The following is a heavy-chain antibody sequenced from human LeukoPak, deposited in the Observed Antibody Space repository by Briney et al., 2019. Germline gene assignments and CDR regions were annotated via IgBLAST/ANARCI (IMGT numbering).Heavy chain of an antibody. D-gene: IGHD5-12*01. CDR3: ALRRALATIVDFDL. V-gene: IGHV1-69*06. CDR1: GGTFSSYA. CDR2: IIPIFGTA. Sequence: SVKVSCKASGGTFSSYAISWVRQAPGQGLEWMGGIIPIFGTANYAQKFQGRVTITADKSTSTAYMELSSLRSEDTAVYYCALRRALATIVDFDLWGRGTLVTVSS. J-gene: IGHJ2*01.